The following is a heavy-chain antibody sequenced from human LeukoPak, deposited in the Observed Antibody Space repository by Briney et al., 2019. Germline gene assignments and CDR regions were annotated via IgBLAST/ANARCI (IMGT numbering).Heavy chain of an antibody. CDR3: ARIAAAGTFLDY. J-gene: IGHJ4*02. V-gene: IGHV4-59*01. CDR2: VYYSGST. D-gene: IGHD6-13*01. Sequence: SETLSLTCSVSGGSISSCYWSWIRQPPGKGLEWMGYVYYSGSTNYNPSLKSRVTISVDTSKNQFSLKLSSVTAADTAVYYCARIAAAGTFLDYWGQGTLVTVSS. CDR1: GGSISSCY.